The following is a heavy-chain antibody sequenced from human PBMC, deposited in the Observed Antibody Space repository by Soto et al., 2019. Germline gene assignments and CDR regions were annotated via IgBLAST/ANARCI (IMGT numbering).Heavy chain of an antibody. J-gene: IGHJ6*02. Sequence: QVQLVQSGAEVKKPGASVKVSCKASGYTFTSYGISWVRQAPGQGLEWMGWISAYNGNTNYAQKLQGRVTMTTDTYTSTAYMELRSLRSDDTAVYYCARQIFEGPYYDFWSGYLDVWGQGTTVTVSS. CDR3: ARQIFEGPYYDFWSGYLDV. CDR1: GYTFTSYG. CDR2: ISAYNGNT. V-gene: IGHV1-18*01. D-gene: IGHD3-3*01.